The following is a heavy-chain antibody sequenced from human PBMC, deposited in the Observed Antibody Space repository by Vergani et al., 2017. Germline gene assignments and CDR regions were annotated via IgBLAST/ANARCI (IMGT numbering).Heavy chain of an antibody. D-gene: IGHD1/OR15-1a*01. J-gene: IGHJ5*02. Sequence: QVQLVASGGGLVRPGGSLRLSCAASGFIFSDYYTTWIRQTPGKGLEWLAHISDGGETKMYAESLKGRFTVSRDNTKNLLILQMKTLKVDDTATYYCGRKQSPASLMDKPIDIWGQGTLVTVSS. V-gene: IGHV3-11*01. CDR3: GRKQSPASLMDKPIDI. CDR2: ISDGGETK. CDR1: GFIFSDYY.